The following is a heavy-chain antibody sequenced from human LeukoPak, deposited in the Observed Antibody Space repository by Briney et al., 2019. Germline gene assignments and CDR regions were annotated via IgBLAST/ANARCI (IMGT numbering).Heavy chain of an antibody. D-gene: IGHD3-22*01. J-gene: IGHJ5*02. CDR1: GGSINSGGNH. CDR3: ARGGPDSSGYAWFDP. Sequence: PSETLSLTCTVSGGSINSGGNHWPWTRQHPERGLGWNGYIHYSGSPNNNPSLESRLSISVDMSKKSFSLKLTSVTAADTAMYYCARGGPDSSGYAWFDPWARGTGVSV. V-gene: IGHV4-31*03. CDR2: IHYSGSP.